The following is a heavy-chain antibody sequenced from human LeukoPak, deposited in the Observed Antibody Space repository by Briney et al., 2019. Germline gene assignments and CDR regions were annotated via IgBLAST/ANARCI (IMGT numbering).Heavy chain of an antibody. J-gene: IGHJ4*02. Sequence: PGGSLRLSCAASGFTFSSYSMNWVRQAPGKGLEWVSSISSSSSYICYADSVKGRFTISRDNAKNSLYLQMNSLRAEDTAVYYCARDEYSSSSPGDYWGQGTLVTVSS. CDR2: ISSSSSYI. V-gene: IGHV3-21*01. CDR1: GFTFSSYS. CDR3: ARDEYSSSSPGDY. D-gene: IGHD6-6*01.